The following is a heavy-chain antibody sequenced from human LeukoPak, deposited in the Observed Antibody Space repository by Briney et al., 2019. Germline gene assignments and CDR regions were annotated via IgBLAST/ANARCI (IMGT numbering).Heavy chain of an antibody. D-gene: IGHD6-13*01. CDR3: AKDRYSGLNTIDY. V-gene: IGHV3-30*18. CDR1: EFTFSTYG. J-gene: IGHJ4*02. CDR2: ISHDGSYK. Sequence: PGGSLRLSCAASEFTFSTYGMHWVRQAPAKGLEWVAVISHDGSYKFYADSVKGRFTISRDNSKSTLYLQMNSLRAEDTAVYYCAKDRYSGLNTIDYWGQGTLVTVSS.